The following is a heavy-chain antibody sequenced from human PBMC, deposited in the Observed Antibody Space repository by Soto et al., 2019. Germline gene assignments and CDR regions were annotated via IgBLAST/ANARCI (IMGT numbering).Heavy chain of an antibody. Sequence: PSETLSLTRPVSGGSISRYYWSWIRQPPGKGLEWIGYIYYSGSTNYNPSLKSRVTISVDTSKNQFSLKLSSVTAADTAVYYCARELLVHNWFDPWGQGTLVTVSS. V-gene: IGHV4-59*01. J-gene: IGHJ5*02. CDR2: IYYSGST. CDR3: ARELLVHNWFDP. CDR1: GGSISRYY.